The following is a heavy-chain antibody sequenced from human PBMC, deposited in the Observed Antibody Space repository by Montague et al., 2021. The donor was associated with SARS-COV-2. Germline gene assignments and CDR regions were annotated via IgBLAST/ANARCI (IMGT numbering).Heavy chain of an antibody. D-gene: IGHD3-10*01. J-gene: IGHJ3*02. CDR3: ARDTFYYGSETNYVDTFDM. V-gene: IGHV4-59*01. CDR1: GGSITTNF. Sequence: SETLSPTCTVAGGSITTNFWGWVRQPPGKGLEWVGYAYYTGRSNSSPSLQSRVFISVDTSKNQVTLKLHSVTAADTAIYYCARDTFYYGSETNYVDTFDMWGRGTMVTVSS. CDR2: AYYTGRS.